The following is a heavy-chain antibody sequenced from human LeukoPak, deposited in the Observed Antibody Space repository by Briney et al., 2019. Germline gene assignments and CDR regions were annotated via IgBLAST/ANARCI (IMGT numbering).Heavy chain of an antibody. J-gene: IGHJ4*02. Sequence: GSLRLSCAASGFTFSNYAMSWVGQVPGKGLEWVSAISGSGGSTYYADSVKGRFTTSRDNSKNTLYLQMNSLRAEDTAVYYCARIPSGYCGGDCYFDYCGQGTLVTVSS. CDR2: ISGSGGST. CDR1: GFTFSNYA. V-gene: IGHV3-23*01. CDR3: ARIPSGYCGGDCYFDY. D-gene: IGHD2-21*02.